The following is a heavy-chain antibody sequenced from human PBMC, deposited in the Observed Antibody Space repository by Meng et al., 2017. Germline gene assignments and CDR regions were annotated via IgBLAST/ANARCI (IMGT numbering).Heavy chain of an antibody. CDR2: ISYDGSNK. V-gene: IGHV3-30*01. Sequence: QGPLVGSGGGVVQPGRSLILSCAASGFTFSSYAMHWVRQAPGKGLEWVAVISYDGSNKYYADSVKGRFTVSRDNSKNTLYLQMNSLRAEDTAVYYCARVQQWLAYDYWGQGTLVTVSS. J-gene: IGHJ4*02. CDR1: GFTFSSYA. CDR3: ARVQQWLAYDY. D-gene: IGHD6-19*01.